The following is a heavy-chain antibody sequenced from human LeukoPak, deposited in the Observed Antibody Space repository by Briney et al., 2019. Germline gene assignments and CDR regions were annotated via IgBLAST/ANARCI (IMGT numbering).Heavy chain of an antibody. D-gene: IGHD6-19*01. CDR3: ARESVLGWYVADY. J-gene: IGHJ4*02. Sequence: PSETLSLTCAVYGGSFSGYYWSWIRQPPGKGLEWIGEINHSGSTNYNPSLKSRVTIPVDTSKNQFSLKLSSVTAADTAVYYCARESVLGWYVADYWGQGTLVTVSS. CDR2: INHSGST. V-gene: IGHV4-34*01. CDR1: GGSFSGYY.